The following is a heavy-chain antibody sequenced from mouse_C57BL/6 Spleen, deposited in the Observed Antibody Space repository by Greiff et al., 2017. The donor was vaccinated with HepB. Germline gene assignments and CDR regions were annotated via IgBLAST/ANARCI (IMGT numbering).Heavy chain of an antibody. CDR1: GFTFSSYA. Sequence: EVKVVESGEGLVKPGGSLKLSCAASGFTFSSYAMSWVRQTPEKRLEWVAYISSGGDYIYYADTVKGRFTISRDNARNTLYLQMSSLKSEDTAMYYCTRVYSNYVDYWGQGTTLTVSS. D-gene: IGHD2-5*01. J-gene: IGHJ2*01. CDR2: ISSGGDYI. V-gene: IGHV5-9-1*02. CDR3: TRVYSNYVDY.